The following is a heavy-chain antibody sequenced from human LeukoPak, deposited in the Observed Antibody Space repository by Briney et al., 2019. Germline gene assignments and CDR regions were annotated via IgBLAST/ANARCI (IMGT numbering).Heavy chain of an antibody. CDR3: AREYCSSTSCYVSPFDY. V-gene: IGHV1-2*02. Sequence: ASVKVSCRASGYTFTAHYIHWVRQAPGQGLEWMGWINPNSGGTNYAQKFQGRVTMTRDTSISTAYMELSRLRSDDTAVYYCAREYCSSTSCYVSPFDYWGQGTLVTVSS. D-gene: IGHD2-2*01. J-gene: IGHJ4*02. CDR1: GYTFTAHY. CDR2: INPNSGGT.